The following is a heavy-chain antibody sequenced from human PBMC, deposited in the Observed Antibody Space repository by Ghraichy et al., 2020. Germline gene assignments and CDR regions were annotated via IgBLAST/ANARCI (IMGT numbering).Heavy chain of an antibody. CDR1: GYTFTSYD. J-gene: IGHJ4*02. V-gene: IGHV1-8*01. Sequence: ASVKVSCKASGYTFTSYDINWVRQATGQGLEWMGRMNPNSGNTGYAQKFQGRVTMTRNTSISTAYMELSSLRSEDTAVYYCARVYDILTGYYGVLGYWGQGTLVTVSS. CDR3: ARVYDILTGYYGVLGY. CDR2: MNPNSGNT. D-gene: IGHD3-9*01.